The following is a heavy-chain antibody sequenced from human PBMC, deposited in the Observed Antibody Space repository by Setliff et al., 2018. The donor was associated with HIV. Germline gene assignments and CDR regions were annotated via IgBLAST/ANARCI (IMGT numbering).Heavy chain of an antibody. D-gene: IGHD2-15*01. CDR1: GYTFTSYG. CDR3: AKGYCIGVGCPGS. V-gene: IGHV1-18*01. Sequence: ASVKVSCKASGYTFTSYGISWVRQAPGQGLEWMGWISGYNGNTNFAQKLQGRVTMTRNTSISTAYMEMNSLRPEDTALYYCAKGYCIGVGCPGSWGQGTLVTVSS. CDR2: ISGYNGNT. J-gene: IGHJ5*02.